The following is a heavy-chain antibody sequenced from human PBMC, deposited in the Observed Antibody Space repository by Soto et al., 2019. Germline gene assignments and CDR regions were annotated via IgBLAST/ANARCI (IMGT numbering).Heavy chain of an antibody. J-gene: IGHJ6*02. CDR3: ARDKRFLEWLLGDYYYYGMDV. V-gene: IGHV1-18*01. Sequence: EASVKVSCKASGYTFTSYGISWVRQAPGQGLEWMGWISAYNGNTNYAQKLQGRVTMTTDTSTSTAYMELRSLRSDDTAVYYCARDKRFLEWLLGDYYYYGMDVWGQGTTVTVSS. CDR2: ISAYNGNT. D-gene: IGHD3-3*01. CDR1: GYTFTSYG.